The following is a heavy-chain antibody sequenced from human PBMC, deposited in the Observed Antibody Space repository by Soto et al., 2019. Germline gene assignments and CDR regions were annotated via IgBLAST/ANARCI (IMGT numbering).Heavy chain of an antibody. Sequence: SETLSLTCTVSGGSISSYYWSWIRQPPGKGLEWIGYIYYSGSTNYNPSLKSRVTISVDTSKDQFSLKLSSVTAADTAVYYCARDDSSSWGWFDPWGQGTLVTVSS. CDR2: IYYSGST. CDR3: ARDDSSSWGWFDP. J-gene: IGHJ5*02. D-gene: IGHD6-13*01. V-gene: IGHV4-59*01. CDR1: GGSISSYY.